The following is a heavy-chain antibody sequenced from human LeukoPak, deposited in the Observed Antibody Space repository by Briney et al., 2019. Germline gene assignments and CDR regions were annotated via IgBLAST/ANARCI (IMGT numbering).Heavy chain of an antibody. V-gene: IGHV2-70*04. D-gene: IGHD3-9*01. CDR1: GVSLKTSGVR. CDR3: ARLTYFDPYYWLDT. CDR2: VDWDDDA. Sequence: EPGPTLVNPTQTLTLTCTISGVSLKTSGVRVTWIRQPPGKALGWLGRVDWDDDAFYTPSLKTRLTISKDTSKNQVVLTMTNMDPVDTGTYYCARLTYFDPYYWLDTWGQGTQVTVSS. J-gene: IGHJ5*02.